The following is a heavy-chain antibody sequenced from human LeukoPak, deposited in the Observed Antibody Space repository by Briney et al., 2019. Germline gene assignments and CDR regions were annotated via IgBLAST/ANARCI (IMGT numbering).Heavy chain of an antibody. J-gene: IGHJ4*02. CDR2: ISGSGGST. D-gene: IGHD3-22*01. CDR3: ASRYYDSSGTY. V-gene: IGHV3-23*01. CDR1: GFTFSSYA. Sequence: GGSLRLSCAASGFTFSSYAMSWVRQAPGKGLEWVSAISGSGGSTYYADSVKGQFTISRDNSKNTLYLQMNSLRAEDTAVYYCASRYYDSSGTYWGQGTLVTVSS.